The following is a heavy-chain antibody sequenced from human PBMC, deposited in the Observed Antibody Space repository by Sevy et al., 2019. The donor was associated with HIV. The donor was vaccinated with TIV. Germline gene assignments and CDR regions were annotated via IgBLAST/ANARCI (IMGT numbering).Heavy chain of an antibody. J-gene: IGHJ4*02. V-gene: IGHV4-59*01. Sequence: SETLSLTCTVSGGSISSYYWSWIRQPPGKGLEWIGYIYYSGSTNYNPSLKSRVTISVDTSKNQFSLKLSSVTAADTAVYYCALWFGEENYFDYWGQGTLVTVSS. CDR1: GGSISSYY. D-gene: IGHD3-10*01. CDR3: ALWFGEENYFDY. CDR2: IYYSGST.